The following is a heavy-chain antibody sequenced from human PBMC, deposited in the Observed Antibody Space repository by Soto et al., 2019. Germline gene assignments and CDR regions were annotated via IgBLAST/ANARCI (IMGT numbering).Heavy chain of an antibody. CDR2: IYYSGST. J-gene: IGHJ6*03. CDR3: ARLPVDADYYYYYMDV. V-gene: IGHV4-59*08. Sequence: ETLSLTCTVSGGSISSYYWSWIRQPPGKGLEWIGYIYYSGSTNYNPSLKSRVTISVDTSKNQFSLKLSSVTAADTAVYYCARLPVDADYYYYYMDVWGKGTTVTVSS. CDR1: GGSISSYY. D-gene: IGHD6-19*01.